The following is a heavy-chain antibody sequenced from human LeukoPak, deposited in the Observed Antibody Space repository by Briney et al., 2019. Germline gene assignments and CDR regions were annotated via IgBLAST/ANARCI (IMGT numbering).Heavy chain of an antibody. Sequence: SQTLSLTCPVSGGSISSGVYYWSRIRQHPGKGLEWIGYIYYSGRTYYNSSLKSRVTISVDTSKNQFSPKLSSVTAADTAVYYCARGIRWLQLSYFDYWGQGTLVTVSS. CDR3: ARGIRWLQLSYFDY. CDR1: GGSISSGVYY. J-gene: IGHJ4*02. D-gene: IGHD5-24*01. CDR2: IYYSGRT. V-gene: IGHV4-31*03.